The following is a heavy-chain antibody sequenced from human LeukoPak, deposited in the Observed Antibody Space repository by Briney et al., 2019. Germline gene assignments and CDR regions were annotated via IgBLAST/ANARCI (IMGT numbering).Heavy chain of an antibody. D-gene: IGHD3-9*01. CDR1: GGSISSSSYY. CDR3: AREKTHYDILTGFQTDDAFDI. J-gene: IGHJ3*02. V-gene: IGHV4-61*02. Sequence: SQTLSLTCTVSGGSISSSSYYWSWIRQPAGKGLEWIGRIYTSGSTNYNPSLKSRVTISVDTSKNRFSLKLSSVTAAGTAVYYCAREKTHYDILTGFQTDDAFDIWGQGTMITVSS. CDR2: IYTSGST.